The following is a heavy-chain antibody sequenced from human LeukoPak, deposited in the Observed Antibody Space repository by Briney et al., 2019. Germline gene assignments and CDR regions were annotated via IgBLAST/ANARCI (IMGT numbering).Heavy chain of an antibody. D-gene: IGHD3-16*01. J-gene: IGHJ4*02. Sequence: SETLSLTCTVSGGSISSSSYYWGWIRQPPGKGLEWIGSIYNSGGTKYNPSLKSRLTISVDTSKNQFSLNLSSVTAADTAVYYCARASVLLSANYWGQGTLVTVSS. CDR1: GGSISSSSYY. V-gene: IGHV4-39*07. CDR2: IYNSGGT. CDR3: ARASVLLSANY.